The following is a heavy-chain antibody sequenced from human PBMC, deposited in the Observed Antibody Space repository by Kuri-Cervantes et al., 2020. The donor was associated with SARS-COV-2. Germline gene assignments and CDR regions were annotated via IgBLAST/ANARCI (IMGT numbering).Heavy chain of an antibody. CDR3: ARVRLMDSGYDY. J-gene: IGHJ4*02. CDR1: GGSISSGDYY. Sequence: SETLSLTCTVSGGSISSGDYYWIWIRQPPGKGLEWIGFTHNSGFTYYNPSLKSRVSISADTSKNQFSLKLSSVTAADTAVYYCARVRLMDSGYDYWGQGTLVTVSS. CDR2: THNSGFT. V-gene: IGHV4-30-4*08. D-gene: IGHD1-1*01.